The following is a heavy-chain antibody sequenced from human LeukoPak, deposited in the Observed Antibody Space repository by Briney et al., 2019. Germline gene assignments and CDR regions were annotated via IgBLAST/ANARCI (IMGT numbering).Heavy chain of an antibody. Sequence: GGSLRLSCAASGFTFSNYWMQWVRQAPGKGLVWVSRIKTDGTTTTYADSVEGRFTISRDNAKNTLYLEMNSLRAEDTAVYYCXXSCGXDCYHKVPGDYWGQGTLVTVSS. CDR2: IKTDGTTT. J-gene: IGHJ4*02. D-gene: IGHD2-21*02. CDR3: XXSCGXDCYHKVPGDY. CDR1: GFTFSNYW. V-gene: IGHV3-74*03.